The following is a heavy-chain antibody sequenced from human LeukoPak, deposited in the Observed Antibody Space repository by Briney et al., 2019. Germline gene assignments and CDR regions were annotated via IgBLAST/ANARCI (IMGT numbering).Heavy chain of an antibody. CDR3: ARDGQLGLDALDI. J-gene: IGHJ3*02. V-gene: IGHV6-1*01. Sequence: SHTLALPRAISGDTISRNSAAWKWIRQSPSRGLEWLGRTYYRSNWYNNYAVSVRGRITISPDPSKNQLSPQLTSVTPDDTAVYYCARDGQLGLDALDIWGQGTLVTVSS. CDR1: GDTISRNSAA. D-gene: IGHD1-1*01. CDR2: TYYRSNWYN.